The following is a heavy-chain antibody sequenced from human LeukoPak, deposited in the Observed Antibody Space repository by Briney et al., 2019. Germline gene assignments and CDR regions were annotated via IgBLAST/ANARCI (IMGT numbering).Heavy chain of an antibody. D-gene: IGHD3-22*01. J-gene: IGHJ5*02. V-gene: IGHV4-39*07. CDR1: GGSISSSSYC. CDR2: IYYSGST. CDR3: ARDREEGYYYDSSGYHNWLDL. Sequence: SETLSLTCTVSGGSISSSSYCWGWIRQPPGKGLEWIGSIYYSGSTYYNPSLKSRVTISVDTSKNQFSLKLSSVTAADTAVYYCARDREEGYYYDSSGYHNWLDLWGQGTLVTVSS.